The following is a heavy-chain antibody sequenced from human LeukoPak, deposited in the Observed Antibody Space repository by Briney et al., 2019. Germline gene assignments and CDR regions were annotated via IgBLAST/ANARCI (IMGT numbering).Heavy chain of an antibody. Sequence: PSETLSLTCTVSDDSISSSSFYWGWVRQPPGMGLEWIGSIYYSGSTYYNPSLKSRVAISIDTSKNQFSLKLSSVTAADTAVYYCARSTDYYYYYMDVWGKGTTVTVSS. J-gene: IGHJ6*03. CDR3: ARSTDYYYYYMDV. D-gene: IGHD2-2*01. CDR2: IYYSGST. CDR1: DDSISSSSFY. V-gene: IGHV4-39*07.